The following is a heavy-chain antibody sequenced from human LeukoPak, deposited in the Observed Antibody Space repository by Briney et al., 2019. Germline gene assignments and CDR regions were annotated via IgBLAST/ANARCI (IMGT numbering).Heavy chain of an antibody. V-gene: IGHV4-59*12. CDR3: ARGRVEMATISLGFDYYYMDV. D-gene: IGHD5-24*01. J-gene: IGHJ6*03. CDR2: IYSSGRT. Sequence: SETLSLTCTVSGGSIRGDYWSWIRQPPGKGLECIGYIYSSGRTNYDPSLKSRVTMSVDTSKNQFSLKLSSVTAADTAVYYCARGRVEMATISLGFDYYYMDVWGKGTTVTVSS. CDR1: GGSIRGDY.